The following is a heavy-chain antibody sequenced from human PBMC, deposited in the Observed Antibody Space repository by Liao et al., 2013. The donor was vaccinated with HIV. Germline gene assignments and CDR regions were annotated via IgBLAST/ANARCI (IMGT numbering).Heavy chain of an antibody. D-gene: IGHD3-10*01. CDR3: ARVTVTFFLTSGYFDF. V-gene: IGHV4-39*07. CDR1: GDSISSSSYY. J-gene: IGHJ4*02. Sequence: QLQLQESGPGLVKSSETLSLTCTVSGDSISSSSYYWGWIRQPPGKGLEWIGSLYYSGSTSYNPSLETRVTISADTSKNQFSLKLSSVTAADTAVYYCARVTVTFFLTSGYFDFWAREPWSPSP. CDR2: LYYSGST.